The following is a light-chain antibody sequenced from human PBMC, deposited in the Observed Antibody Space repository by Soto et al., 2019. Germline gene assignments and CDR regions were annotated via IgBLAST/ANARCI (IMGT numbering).Light chain of an antibody. CDR1: QSVRSNN. Sequence: EIVLTQSPGTLSLSPGERATLSCRASQSVRSNNLAWYQQKPGQAPSLLIYGASSRATGVPDRFSGSGSGTDFTLTINRLKPEDFAVYYCQQYGSTPRTFGQGTKLEIK. CDR2: GAS. V-gene: IGKV3-20*01. CDR3: QQYGSTPRT. J-gene: IGKJ2*01.